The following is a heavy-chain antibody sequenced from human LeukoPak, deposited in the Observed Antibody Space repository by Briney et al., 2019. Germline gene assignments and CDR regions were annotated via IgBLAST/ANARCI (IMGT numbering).Heavy chain of an antibody. Sequence: SETLSLTCTVSGGSISSYYWSWIRQPPGKGLEGIGYIYYSGSTNYNPSLKSRVTISVDTSKNQFSLKLSSVTAADTAVYYCARTLYCSGGSCGDYFDYWGQGTLVTVSS. CDR3: ARTLYCSGGSCGDYFDY. J-gene: IGHJ4*02. V-gene: IGHV4-59*01. CDR1: GGSISSYY. D-gene: IGHD2-15*01. CDR2: IYYSGST.